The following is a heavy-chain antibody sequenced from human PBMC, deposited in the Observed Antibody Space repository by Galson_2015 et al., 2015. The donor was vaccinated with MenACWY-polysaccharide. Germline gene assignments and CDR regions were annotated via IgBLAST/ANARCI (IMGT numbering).Heavy chain of an antibody. Sequence: SLRLSCAASGFTFDDYAMHWVRQAPGKGLEWVSGISWNSGSIGYADSVKGRFTISRDNAKNSLYLQMNSLRAEDTAVYYCARVPFMITFGGAIPVDYWGQGTLVTVSS. CDR1: GFTFDDYA. V-gene: IGHV3-9*01. J-gene: IGHJ4*02. D-gene: IGHD3-16*02. CDR3: ARVPFMITFGGAIPVDY. CDR2: ISWNSGSI.